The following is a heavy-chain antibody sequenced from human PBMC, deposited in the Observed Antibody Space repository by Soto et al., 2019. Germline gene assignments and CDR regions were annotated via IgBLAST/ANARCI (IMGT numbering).Heavy chain of an antibody. D-gene: IGHD3-10*02. CDR3: VRDRDLYRDMFHADL. Sequence: ASVKVCCKASGDTFTSYAMHWVRQAPGQRLEWMGWIYADSVRGRFTISTDNAGNSVFLQMRSLRDEDTAVYFCVRDRDLYRDMFHADLWSQGTLVTVSS. V-gene: IGHV1-3*01. CDR2: IYADSV. CDR1: GDTFTSYA. J-gene: IGHJ4*01.